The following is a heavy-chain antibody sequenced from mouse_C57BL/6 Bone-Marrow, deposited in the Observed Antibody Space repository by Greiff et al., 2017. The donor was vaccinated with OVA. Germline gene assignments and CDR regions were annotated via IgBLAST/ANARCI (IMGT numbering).Heavy chain of an antibody. Sequence: VQLQQPGAELVKPGASVKLSCKASGYTFTSYWMHWVKQRPGRGLEWIGRIDPNSGGTKYNEQFKSKATLTLDKPSNTAYMQLSSLTSEDSAVYYCARNDGYRDYYAMDYWGQGTSVTVSS. J-gene: IGHJ4*01. D-gene: IGHD2-3*01. V-gene: IGHV1-72*01. CDR1: GYTFTSYW. CDR3: ARNDGYRDYYAMDY. CDR2: IDPNSGGT.